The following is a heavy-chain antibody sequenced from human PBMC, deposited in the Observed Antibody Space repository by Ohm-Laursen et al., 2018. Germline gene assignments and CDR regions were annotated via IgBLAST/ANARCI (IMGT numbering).Heavy chain of an antibody. D-gene: IGHD6-13*01. CDR3: ARGRVCGISRPFDY. V-gene: IGHV6-1*01. CDR1: GDSVSSNSAA. J-gene: IGHJ4*02. Sequence: SETLSLTCAISGDSVSSNSAAWNWIRQSPSRGLEWLGRTYYGSKWYNDYAVSVKSRITINTDTSKNQFSLQLNSVTAEDTAVYYCARGRVCGISRPFDYWGQGTLVTVSS. CDR2: TYYGSKWYN.